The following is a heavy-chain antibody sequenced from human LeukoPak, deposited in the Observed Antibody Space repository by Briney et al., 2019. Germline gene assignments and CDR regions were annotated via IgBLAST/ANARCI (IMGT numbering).Heavy chain of an antibody. CDR1: GGSISSYY. CDR3: ARATIFPASGSYFRVDAFDI. CDR2: IYTSGST. Sequence: PSETLSLTCTVSGGSISSYYWSWIRQPAGKGLEWIGRIYTSGSTNYNPSLKSRVTMSVDTPKNQFSLKLSSVTAADTAVYYCARATIFPASGSYFRVDAFDIWGQGTMVTVSS. D-gene: IGHD1-26*01. J-gene: IGHJ3*02. V-gene: IGHV4-4*07.